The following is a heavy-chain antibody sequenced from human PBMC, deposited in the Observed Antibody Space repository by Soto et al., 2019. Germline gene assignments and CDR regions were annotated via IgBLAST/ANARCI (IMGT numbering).Heavy chain of an antibody. CDR2: IYYSGST. CDR3: ARAVGGSYFNDY. V-gene: IGHV4-31*01. CDR1: GGSISSGGYY. J-gene: IGHJ4*02. D-gene: IGHD1-26*01. Sequence: QVQLQESGPGLVKPSQTLSLTCTVSGGSISSGGYYWSWIRQHPGKGLEWIGYIYYSGSTYYNPSLKSLVTIAVDTSKNQFSLKLSAVTAADTAVYYCARAVGGSYFNDYWGQGTLVTVSS.